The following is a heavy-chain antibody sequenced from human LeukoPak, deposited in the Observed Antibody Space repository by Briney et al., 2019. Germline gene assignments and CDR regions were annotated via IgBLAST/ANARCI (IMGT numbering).Heavy chain of an antibody. Sequence: GGSLRLSCAASGFAFRTYSMNWVRHAPGKGLEWVSSISLDSTYIYYADSVKGRFTISRDNAKNSLYLQMNSLRVEDTAVYYCASDTGSSWSQGVDHWGQGTLVTVSS. J-gene: IGHJ4*02. CDR3: ASDTGSSWSQGVDH. D-gene: IGHD6-13*01. V-gene: IGHV3-21*01. CDR1: GFAFRTYS. CDR2: ISLDSTYI.